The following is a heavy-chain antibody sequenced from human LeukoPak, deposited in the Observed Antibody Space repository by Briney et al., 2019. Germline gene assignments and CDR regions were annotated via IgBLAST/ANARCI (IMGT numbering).Heavy chain of an antibody. CDR2: IFSSGYT. V-gene: IGHV4-4*07. J-gene: IGHJ4*02. CDR1: GDSISSYY. CDR3: ARCPSLKRPYYFDY. Sequence: SETLSLTCTVSGDSISSYYWSWIRQPAGKGLEWIGRIFSSGYTNYNPSLKSRVTISVDTSKNQFSLKLSSVTAADTAVYYCARCPSLKRPYYFDYWGQGTLVTVSS.